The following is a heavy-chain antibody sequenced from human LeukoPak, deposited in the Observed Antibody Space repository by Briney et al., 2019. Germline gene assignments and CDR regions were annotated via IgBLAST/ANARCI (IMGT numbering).Heavy chain of an antibody. CDR1: GFIFSTYA. CDR2: ISDDGRQT. Sequence: GGSLRLSCAASGFIFSTYAMNWVRQAPGKGLEWVAVISDDGRQTYYADSVKGRFTISRDNSKNTVYLQMNSLRDEDSATYYCARVYLERLTAGYFDHWGQGTLVTVSS. CDR3: ARVYLERLTAGYFDH. D-gene: IGHD2-8*01. J-gene: IGHJ4*02. V-gene: IGHV3-30*04.